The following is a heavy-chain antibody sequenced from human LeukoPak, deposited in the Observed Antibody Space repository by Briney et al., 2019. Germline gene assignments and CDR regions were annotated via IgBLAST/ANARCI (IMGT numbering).Heavy chain of an antibody. CDR2: IYYSGST. D-gene: IGHD3-9*01. J-gene: IGHJ3*02. V-gene: IGHV4-59*08. Sequence: SETLSLTCTVSGGSISSYYWSWIRQPPGKGLEWIGYIYYSGSTNYNPSLESRVTISVDTSKNQFSLKLSSVTAADTAVYYCARWESLTGYAFDIWGQGTMVTVSS. CDR3: ARWESLTGYAFDI. CDR1: GGSISSYY.